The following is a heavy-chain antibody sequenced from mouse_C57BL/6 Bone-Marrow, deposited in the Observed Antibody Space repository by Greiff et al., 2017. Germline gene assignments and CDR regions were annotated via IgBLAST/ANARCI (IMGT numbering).Heavy chain of an antibody. CDR3: ASPGFAWFAY. CDR1: GFTFSSYG. J-gene: IGHJ3*01. CDR2: ISSGGSYN. V-gene: IGHV5-6*01. Sequence: EVKLMESGGDLVKPGGSLKLSCAASGFTFSSYGMSWVRQTPDKRLEWVATISSGGSYNYYPDSVKGRFTISRDNAKNTLYLQMSSLKSEDTAMYYCASPGFAWFAYWGQGTLVTVSA.